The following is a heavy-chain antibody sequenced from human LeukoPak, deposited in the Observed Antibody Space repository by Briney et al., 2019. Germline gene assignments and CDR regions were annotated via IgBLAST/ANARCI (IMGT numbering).Heavy chain of an antibody. CDR1: GGSFSGYY. D-gene: IGHD3-9*01. Sequence: SETLSLTCAVYGGSFSGYYWSWIRQPPGKGLEWIGEINHSGSTNYNPSLKSRVTISVDTSKNQFSLKLSSVTAADTAVYYCVRYFDWLLTYGMDVWGQGTTVTVSS. CDR3: VRYFDWLLTYGMDV. J-gene: IGHJ6*02. V-gene: IGHV4-34*01. CDR2: INHSGST.